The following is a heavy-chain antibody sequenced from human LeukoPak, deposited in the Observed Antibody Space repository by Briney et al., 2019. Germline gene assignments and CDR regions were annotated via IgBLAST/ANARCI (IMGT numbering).Heavy chain of an antibody. CDR1: GYSISTAYY. Sequence: SETLSLTCTVFGYSISTAYYWGWIRQPPGKGLEWIGSSSHSGSSYYNSSLKSRVTISVDTSNNQFSLRLTSVTAADTAVYYCARENRFWSGYIYYYVDVWGKGTTVTVSS. D-gene: IGHD3-3*01. J-gene: IGHJ6*03. CDR3: ARENRFWSGYIYYYVDV. CDR2: SSHSGSS. V-gene: IGHV4-38-2*02.